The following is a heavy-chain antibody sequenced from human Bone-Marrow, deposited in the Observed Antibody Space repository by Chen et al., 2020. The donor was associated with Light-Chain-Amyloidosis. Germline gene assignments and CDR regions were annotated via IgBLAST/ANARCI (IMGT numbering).Heavy chain of an antibody. CDR3: AIGWIRDVMDV. CDR2: INHSGMT. J-gene: IGHJ6*02. D-gene: IGHD5-12*01. CDR1: GGSCSGYY. Sequence: QVQLQQWGAGLLKPSETLSLPCAVYGGSCSGYYWSWIRQPPGKGVEWMGEINHSGMTNYNPSLKCRFTISVDPSKIQFSLKLSSVTASDTAVYYCAIGWIRDVMDVWGQGTTVTVSS. V-gene: IGHV4-34*01.